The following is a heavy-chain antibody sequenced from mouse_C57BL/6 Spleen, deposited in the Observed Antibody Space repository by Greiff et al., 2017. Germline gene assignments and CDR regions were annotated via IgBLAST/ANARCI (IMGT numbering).Heavy chain of an antibody. CDR2: INSDGGST. CDR1: EYEFPSHD. CDR3: ARYSNYLAWFAY. V-gene: IGHV5-2*01. Sequence: EVQLQQSGGGLVQPGESLKLSCESNEYEFPSHDMSWVRKTPEKRLELVAAINSDGGSTYYPDTMERRFIISRDNTKKTLYLQMSSLRSEDTALYYCARYSNYLAWFAYWGQGTLVTVSA. D-gene: IGHD2-5*01. J-gene: IGHJ3*01.